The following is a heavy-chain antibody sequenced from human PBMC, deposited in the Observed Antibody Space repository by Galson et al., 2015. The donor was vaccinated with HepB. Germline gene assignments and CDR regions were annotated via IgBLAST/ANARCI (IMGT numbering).Heavy chain of an antibody. CDR3: AKTINVIRGGKAYGMDV. V-gene: IGHV3-23*01. Sequence: SLRLSCAASGFTFSSYVMRWVRQAPGKGLEWVSSISGSGGSTDYANSVKGRFTISRDNLKNTLFLQMNSLRAEDTAVYFCAKTINVIRGGKAYGMDVWGQETTVTVS. CDR1: GFTFSSYV. D-gene: IGHD3-10*01. J-gene: IGHJ6*02. CDR2: ISGSGGST.